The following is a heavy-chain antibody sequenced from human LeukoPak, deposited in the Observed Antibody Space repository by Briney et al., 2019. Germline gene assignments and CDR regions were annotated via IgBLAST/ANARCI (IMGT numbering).Heavy chain of an antibody. V-gene: IGHV3-15*01. CDR2: IKTKTDGGTI. D-gene: IGHD5-24*01. J-gene: IGHJ4*02. CDR1: GFRLSNAW. Sequence: TGGSLRLSCAASGFRLSNAWMSWVRQAPGKGLEWVGRIKTKTDGGTIEYAAPVTGRSTISRDDSKNTLYLQMNSLKTEDTAVYYCAWHYFDYWGQGTLVTVSS. CDR3: AWHYFDY.